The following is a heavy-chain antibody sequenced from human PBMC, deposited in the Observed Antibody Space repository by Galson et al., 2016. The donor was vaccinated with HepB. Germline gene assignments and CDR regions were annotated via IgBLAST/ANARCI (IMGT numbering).Heavy chain of an antibody. CDR2: ISSSGSTI. CDR1: GFTFSDYY. J-gene: IGHJ4*02. V-gene: IGHV3-11*01. CDR3: ARDQRGYSSSHPWPDY. Sequence: SLRLSCAASGFTFSDYYMSWIRQAPGKGLEWVSYISSSGSTIYYADSVKGRFTISRDNAKNSLYLQMNSLRAEDTAVYYCARDQRGYSSSHPWPDYWGQGTLVTVSS. D-gene: IGHD6-13*01.